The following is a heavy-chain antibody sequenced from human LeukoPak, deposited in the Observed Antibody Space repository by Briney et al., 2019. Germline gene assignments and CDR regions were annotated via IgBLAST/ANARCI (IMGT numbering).Heavy chain of an antibody. V-gene: IGHV3-30*18. CDR1: GFTFSSYG. Sequence: GGSLRLSCAASGFTFSSYGMHWVRQAPGKGLEWVAVISYDGSNKYYADSVKGRFTISRDNSKNTLYLQMNSLRAEDTAVYYCAKEPYSYGSPYYFDYWGQGTLVTVSS. CDR3: AKEPYSYGSPYYFDY. J-gene: IGHJ4*02. D-gene: IGHD5-18*01. CDR2: ISYDGSNK.